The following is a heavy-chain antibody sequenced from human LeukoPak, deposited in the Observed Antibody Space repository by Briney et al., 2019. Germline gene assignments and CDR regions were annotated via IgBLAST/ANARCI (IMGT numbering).Heavy chain of an antibody. CDR2: IYYSGSA. V-gene: IGHV4-59*08. CDR1: GGSISSYY. D-gene: IGHD5-18*01. Sequence: SETLSLTCTVSGGSISSYYWSWIRQPPGKGLEWIGYIYYSGSANYNPSLRSRVTISVATSKNQFSLKLSSVTAADTAVYYCARRAPYSYEWSTLDYWGQGTLVTVSS. J-gene: IGHJ4*02. CDR3: ARRAPYSYEWSTLDY.